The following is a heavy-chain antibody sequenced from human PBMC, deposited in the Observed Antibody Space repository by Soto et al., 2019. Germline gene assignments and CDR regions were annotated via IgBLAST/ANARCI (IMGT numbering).Heavy chain of an antibody. CDR1: ALPVSSHY. Sequence: GSPRLSCADAALPVSSHYMSWVRPAPGKGLEWVSVIYSGESKLYADSVKGRFTISRDNFKNTLYLQMNSLRAEDTAVYYCARDPSRSSSLGWFDPWGQGARVTVSA. V-gene: IGHV3-53*01. CDR2: IYSGESK. CDR3: ARDPSRSSSLGWFDP. J-gene: IGHJ5*02. D-gene: IGHD6-6*01.